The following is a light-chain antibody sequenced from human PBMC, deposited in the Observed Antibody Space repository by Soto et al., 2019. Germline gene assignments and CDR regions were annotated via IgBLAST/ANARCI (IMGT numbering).Light chain of an antibody. CDR3: QQRRNWPPLT. J-gene: IGKJ4*01. V-gene: IGKV3-11*01. Sequence: ETVLTQSPATLSLSPGERATLSCRASESVDIYLAWYQQKPGQAPRLLIYDTSNRAAGIPGRFSGSGSGTDFTLLISSLEPEDFGVYYCQQRRNWPPLTFGGGTRVEIK. CDR1: ESVDIY. CDR2: DTS.